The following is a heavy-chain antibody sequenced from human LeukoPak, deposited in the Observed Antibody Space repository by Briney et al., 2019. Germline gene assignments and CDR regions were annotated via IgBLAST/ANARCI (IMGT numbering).Heavy chain of an antibody. Sequence: GGSLRLSCTVSGFTVSSNSMSWVRQAPGKGLEWVSFIYSDNTHYSDSVKGRFTISRDNSKNTLYLQMNSLRAEDTAVYYCAKYYYDSSGYYYSWGQGTLVTVSS. CDR3: AKYYYDSSGYYYS. J-gene: IGHJ4*02. CDR2: IYSDNT. CDR1: GFTVSSNS. V-gene: IGHV3-53*01. D-gene: IGHD3-22*01.